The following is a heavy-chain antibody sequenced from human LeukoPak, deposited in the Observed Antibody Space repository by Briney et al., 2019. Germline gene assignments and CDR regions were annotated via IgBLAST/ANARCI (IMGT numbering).Heavy chain of an antibody. D-gene: IGHD6-19*01. V-gene: IGHV4-38-2*02. CDR2: IYHSGHT. CDR1: GYSISTDYY. CDR3: ASNPLAVAGTTDY. J-gene: IGHJ4*02. Sequence: SETLSLTCTVSGYSISTDYYWGWIRQPPGKGLEWIGSIYHSGHTYYNPSLKSRVTISVDTSKNQFSLNLISVTAADTAIYYCASNPLAVAGTTDYWGQGTLVTVSS.